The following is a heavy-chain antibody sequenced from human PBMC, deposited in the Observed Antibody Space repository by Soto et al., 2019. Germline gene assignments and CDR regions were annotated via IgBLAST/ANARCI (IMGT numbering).Heavy chain of an antibody. CDR1: GASIITYY. D-gene: IGHD3-10*01. V-gene: IGHV4-59*03. CDR3: AGDTYGMDV. J-gene: IGHJ6*02. Sequence: PSETLSLTCTVSGASIITYYCNWVRQLPGKGLQWIGSIHYSGTTHYNPSLERRVTISRDTARNQFSLRLSYVTAADTAVYYCAGDTYGMDVWGQGTTVTVSS. CDR2: IHYSGTT.